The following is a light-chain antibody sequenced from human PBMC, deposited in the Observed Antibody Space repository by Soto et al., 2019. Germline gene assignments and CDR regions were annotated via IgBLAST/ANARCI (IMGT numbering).Light chain of an antibody. J-gene: IGKJ1*01. CDR3: QQYGSSGT. CDR2: KAS. CDR1: QTIINW. V-gene: IGKV1-5*03. Sequence: DIQITQSPSTLSASVGYRVTITCRASQTIINWLAWYQQKPGKAPKLRIYKASSLESEVPSRFSGSGSGTDFTLTISSLQPADFAVYYCQQYGSSGTFGQGTKVDI.